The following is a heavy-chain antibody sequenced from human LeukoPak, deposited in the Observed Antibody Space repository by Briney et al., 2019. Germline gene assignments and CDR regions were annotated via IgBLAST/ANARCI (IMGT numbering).Heavy chain of an antibody. CDR3: AKETPFERAFAFDI. CDR1: GFTFSSYG. CDR2: IRYDGNDQ. D-gene: IGHD3-9*01. J-gene: IGHJ3*02. V-gene: IGHV3-30*02. Sequence: GGSLRLSCTTSGFTFSSYGMHWVRQAPGKGLEWVAFIRYDGNDQYYADSVKGRFTISRDSSKNTLYLQMNSLRAEDTAVYYCAKETPFERAFAFDIWGLGTMVTVSS.